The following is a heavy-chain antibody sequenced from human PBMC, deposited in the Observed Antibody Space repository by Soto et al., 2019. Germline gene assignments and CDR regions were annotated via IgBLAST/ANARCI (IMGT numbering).Heavy chain of an antibody. CDR2: ISHDGYND. CDR3: AREGAVTTLFFDN. V-gene: IGHV3-30-3*01. J-gene: IGHJ4*02. Sequence: QVQLVESGGGVVQPGRSLRLSCAVSGFTFSNYVMHWVRRAPGKGLEWVALISHDGYNDDFTESVKGRFTISRDNSKNMLYLEMNDLRLEDTAVYYCAREGAVTTLFFDNWGQGTLVTVTS. D-gene: IGHD4-17*01. CDR1: GFTFSNYV.